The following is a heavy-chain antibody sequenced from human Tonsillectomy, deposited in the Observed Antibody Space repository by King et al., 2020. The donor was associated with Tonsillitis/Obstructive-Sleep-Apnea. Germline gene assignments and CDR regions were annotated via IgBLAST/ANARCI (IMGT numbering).Heavy chain of an antibody. CDR3: ARDYYGSGSPSGFDP. J-gene: IGHJ5*02. D-gene: IGHD3-10*01. Sequence: VQLQESGPGLVKPSGTLSLTCAVSGGSISRSNWWSWVRQPPGKGLEWIGEIYHSVSTNYNPTLNSRVTISVDKSKNQFSLKLSSVTAADTAVYYCARDYYGSGSPSGFDPWGQGTLVTVSS. V-gene: IGHV4-4*02. CDR1: GGSISRSNW. CDR2: IYHSVST.